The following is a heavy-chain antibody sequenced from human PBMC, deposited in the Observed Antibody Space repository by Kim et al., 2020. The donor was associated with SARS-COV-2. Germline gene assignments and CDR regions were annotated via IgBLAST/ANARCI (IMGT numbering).Heavy chain of an antibody. CDR3: ARRSHISGGSTPIDY. J-gene: IGHJ4*02. D-gene: IGHD1-26*01. V-gene: IGHV4-59*08. CDR1: GGSISSYY. CDR2: IYYSGST. Sequence: SETLSLTCTVSGGSISSYYWSWIRQPPGKGLEWIGYIYYSGSTNYNPSLKSRVTISVDTSKNQFSLKLSSVTAADTAVYYCARRSHISGGSTPIDYWGQGTLVTVSS.